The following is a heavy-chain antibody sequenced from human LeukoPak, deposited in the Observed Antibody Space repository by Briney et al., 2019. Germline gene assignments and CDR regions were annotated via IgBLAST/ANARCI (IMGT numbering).Heavy chain of an antibody. CDR1: GFTFSSYS. Sequence: GGSLRLSCAASGFTFSSYSMNWVRQAPGKGLEWVSFISSSSSYIYYADSVKGRFTISRDNAKNSLYLQMNSLRAEDTAVYYCARGTISEYFQHWGQGTLVTVSS. D-gene: IGHD1-14*01. CDR3: ARGTISEYFQH. V-gene: IGHV3-21*01. J-gene: IGHJ1*01. CDR2: ISSSSSYI.